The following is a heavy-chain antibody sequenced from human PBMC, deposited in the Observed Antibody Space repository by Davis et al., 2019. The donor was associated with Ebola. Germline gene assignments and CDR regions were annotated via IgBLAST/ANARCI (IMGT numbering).Heavy chain of an antibody. D-gene: IGHD3-16*01. J-gene: IGHJ5*02. Sequence: GESLKISCAASGFTFISYWMNWVRQAPGKGLEWVANIKQDGSEKYYVDSVKGRFSISRDNAKNSLYLQMNGLRAEDTAVYYCARMSGLDWFDPWGQGTLVTVSS. CDR1: GFTFISYW. V-gene: IGHV3-7*03. CDR3: ARMSGLDWFDP. CDR2: IKQDGSEK.